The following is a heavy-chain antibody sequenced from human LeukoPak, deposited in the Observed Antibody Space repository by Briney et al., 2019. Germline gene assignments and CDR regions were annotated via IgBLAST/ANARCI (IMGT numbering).Heavy chain of an antibody. D-gene: IGHD4-17*01. Sequence: GRSLRLSCAASGFTFSSYAMHWVRQAPGKGLEWVAVISYDGSNKYYADSVKGRFTISRDNSKNTLYLQMNSLRADDTAVYYCARNDYGDYSYEYWGQGTLVTVSS. J-gene: IGHJ4*02. CDR1: GFTFSSYA. CDR3: ARNDYGDYSYEY. CDR2: ISYDGSNK. V-gene: IGHV3-30-3*01.